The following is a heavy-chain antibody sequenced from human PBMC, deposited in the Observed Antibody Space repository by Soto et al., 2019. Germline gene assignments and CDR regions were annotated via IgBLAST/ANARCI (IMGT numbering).Heavy chain of an antibody. CDR3: ARVAPIYSGYDWGYFDY. Sequence: GGSLRLSCAASGFTFSNSDMNRVRQAPGKGLEWVSYISSSGSTIYYADSVKGRFTISRDNAKNSLYLQMNSLRAEDTAVYYCARVAPIYSGYDWGYFDYWGPGTLVTVSS. V-gene: IGHV3-48*03. J-gene: IGHJ4*02. CDR2: ISSSGSTI. CDR1: GFTFSNSD. D-gene: IGHD5-12*01.